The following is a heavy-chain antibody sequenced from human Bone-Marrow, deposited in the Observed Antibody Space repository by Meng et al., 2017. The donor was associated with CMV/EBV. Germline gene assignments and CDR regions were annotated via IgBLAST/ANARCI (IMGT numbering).Heavy chain of an antibody. CDR1: GFTFSSYA. CDR2: ISDSGGNT. CDR3: ASSLSVP. J-gene: IGHJ5*02. Sequence: GGSLRLSCAASGFTFSSYAMNWVRQFPGKGLECVSTISDSGGNTYCADSVKGRFTISRDNSKNTLYLQMNSLRAEDTAVYYCASSLSVPWGQGTLVTVSS. V-gene: IGHV3-23*01. D-gene: IGHD2/OR15-2a*01.